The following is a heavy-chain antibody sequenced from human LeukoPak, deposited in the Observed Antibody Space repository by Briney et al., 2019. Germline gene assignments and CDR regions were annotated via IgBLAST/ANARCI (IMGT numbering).Heavy chain of an antibody. D-gene: IGHD4-17*01. CDR1: GYSFTSYW. V-gene: IGHV5-51*01. Sequence: GESLKISCKGSGYSFTSYWIGWVRQMPGKGLEWMGIIYPGDSDTRYSPSFQGQVTISADKSISTAYLQWSGLRASDTAMYYCARQQFPPTATTRTDGFDIWGQGTMVTVSS. CDR3: ARQQFPPTATTRTDGFDI. J-gene: IGHJ3*02. CDR2: IYPGDSDT.